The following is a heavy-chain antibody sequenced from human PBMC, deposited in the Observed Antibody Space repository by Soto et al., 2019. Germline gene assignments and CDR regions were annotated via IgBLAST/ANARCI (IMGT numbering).Heavy chain of an antibody. CDR3: ARYDGQHGNSASPY. J-gene: IGHJ4*02. CDR2: IYYSGST. D-gene: IGHD3-3*01. V-gene: IGHV4-59*01. CDR1: GGSISSYY. Sequence: QVQLQESGPGLVKPSETLSLTCTVSGGSISSYYWSWIRQPPGKGLAWIGYIYYSGSTNYNPSLTSRDTISLATSKSQLSLTLSSVTAANTAVYYFARYDGQHGNSASPYWGQGTLVTVS.